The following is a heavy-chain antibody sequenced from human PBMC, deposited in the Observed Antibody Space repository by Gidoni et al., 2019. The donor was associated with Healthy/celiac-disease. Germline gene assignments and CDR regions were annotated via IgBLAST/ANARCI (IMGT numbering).Heavy chain of an antibody. CDR2: INWNGGST. CDR3: ARLYSGSYWGSFDI. Sequence: QLVESGGGVVRPGGSLRLSCAASGFPFDDYGMNWVHQAPGKGLEWVSGINWNGGSTGYADSVQGRFSISRDNAKNSLYLQMNSLRAEDTALYYCARLYSGSYWGSFDIWGQGTMVTVSS. V-gene: IGHV3-20*04. J-gene: IGHJ3*02. CDR1: GFPFDDYG. D-gene: IGHD1-26*01.